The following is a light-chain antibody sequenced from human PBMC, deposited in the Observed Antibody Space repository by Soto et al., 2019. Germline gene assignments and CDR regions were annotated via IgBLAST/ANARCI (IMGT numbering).Light chain of an antibody. CDR1: SSNIGAGYD. CDR2: GNS. Sequence: QPVLTQPPSVSGAPGQRVTISCTGSSSNIGAGYDVHWYQQLPGTAPKLLIYGNSNRPSGVPDRFSGSKSGTSASLAITGLQAEDEADYYSQSYDSSLSGHYVFGTGTKLTVL. CDR3: QSYDSSLSGHYV. J-gene: IGLJ1*01. V-gene: IGLV1-40*01.